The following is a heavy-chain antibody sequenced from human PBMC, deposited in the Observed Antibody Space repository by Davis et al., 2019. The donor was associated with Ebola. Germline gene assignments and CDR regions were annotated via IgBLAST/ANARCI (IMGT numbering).Heavy chain of an antibody. V-gene: IGHV3-11*06. CDR2: ISSSSSYT. J-gene: IGHJ5*02. CDR1: GFTFSDYY. D-gene: IGHD3-10*01. Sequence: GESLKISCAASGFTFSDYYMSWIRQAPGKGLEWVSYISSSSSYTNYADSVKGRFTISRDNAKNSLYLQMNSLRAEDTAVYYCARDGVTMVQGVIRSNWFDPWGQGTLVTVSS. CDR3: ARDGVTMVQGVIRSNWFDP.